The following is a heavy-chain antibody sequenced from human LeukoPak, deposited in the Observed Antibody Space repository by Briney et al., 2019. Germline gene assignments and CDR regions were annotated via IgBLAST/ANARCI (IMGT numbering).Heavy chain of an antibody. CDR2: INPNNGGT. Sequence: ASVKVSCKASGYTFTGYYMHWLRQAPGQGLEWMGWINPNNGGTNYAQKFQGRVGMTRDTSISTAYMELSSLRSEDTAVYYCARGLGDYYDTSDYYYAVPAHWGQGTLVTVCS. CDR1: GYTFTGYY. J-gene: IGHJ4*02. V-gene: IGHV1-2*02. D-gene: IGHD3-22*01. CDR3: ARGLGDYYDTSDYYYAVPAH.